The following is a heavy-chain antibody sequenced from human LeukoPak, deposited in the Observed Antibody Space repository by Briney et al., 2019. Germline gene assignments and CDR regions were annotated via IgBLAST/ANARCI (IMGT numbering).Heavy chain of an antibody. V-gene: IGHV4-59*01. D-gene: IGHD6-19*01. Sequence: SETLSLTCTVSGGSISSYYWSWIRQPPGKGLEWIGYIYYSGSTNYNPSLKSRVTISVDTPKNQFSLKLSSVTAADTAVYYCARDLKVAGSFDPWGQGTLVTVSS. CDR2: IYYSGST. CDR1: GGSISSYY. J-gene: IGHJ5*02. CDR3: ARDLKVAGSFDP.